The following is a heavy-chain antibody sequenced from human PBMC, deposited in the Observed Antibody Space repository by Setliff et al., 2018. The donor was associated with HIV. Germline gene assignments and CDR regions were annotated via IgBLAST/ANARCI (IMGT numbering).Heavy chain of an antibody. CDR2: IGAYNDNT. Sequence: GASVKVSCKTSGFTFTTYGITWVRQAPGQGLEWMGWIGAYNDNTNYAQKVQGRITMTRSTSTSTAYMELSSLRSEDTAVYYCARVPPRWFGQLLYLQAFDHWGQGTLVTVSS. V-gene: IGHV1-18*01. D-gene: IGHD3-10*01. CDR1: GFTFTTYG. CDR3: ARVPPRWFGQLLYLQAFDH. J-gene: IGHJ4*02.